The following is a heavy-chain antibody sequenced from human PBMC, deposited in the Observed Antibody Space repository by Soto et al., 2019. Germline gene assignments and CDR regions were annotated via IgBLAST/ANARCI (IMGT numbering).Heavy chain of an antibody. V-gene: IGHV1-46*01. CDR1: GSAITRYY. J-gene: IGHJ6*02. D-gene: IGHD6-19*01. CDR3: ARDTSGWSLNGLDV. CDR2: INPGGESA. Sequence: QVDLVQSGAEVKKPGASVTISCKASGSAITRYYIHWVRQAPGRGLEWMGKINPGGESASYAQKFQDRVTIDKDTSTGTVYMDLRSLRTEDTAVYYCARDTSGWSLNGLDVWGQGTTVSVSS.